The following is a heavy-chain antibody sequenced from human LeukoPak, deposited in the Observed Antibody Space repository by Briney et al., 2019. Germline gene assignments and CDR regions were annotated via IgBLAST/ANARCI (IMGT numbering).Heavy chain of an antibody. CDR2: VYYSGDS. J-gene: IGHJ2*01. CDR3: ARGIAAGGYYWYFDL. CDR1: GGPVNNGRYY. Sequence: SETLSLACAVSGGPVNNGRYYWSWIRQPPGKGLEWIGYVYYSGDSDYNPSLKSRVNISIDTSKDIFSLKMNLVTAADTAMYFCARGIAAGGYYWYFDLWGRGTLVSVSS. V-gene: IGHV4-61*03. D-gene: IGHD6-13*01.